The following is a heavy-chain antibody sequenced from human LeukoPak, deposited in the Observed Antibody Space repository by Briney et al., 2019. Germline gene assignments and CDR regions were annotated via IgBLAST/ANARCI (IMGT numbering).Heavy chain of an antibody. CDR1: GGSFSGYY. V-gene: IGHV4-34*01. CDR2: INHSGST. J-gene: IGHJ4*02. D-gene: IGHD4-17*01. Sequence: SETLSLTCAVYGGSFSGYYWSWIRQPPGKGLEWIGEINHSGSTNYNPSLKSRVTISVDTSKNQFSLKLSSVTAADTAVYYCARGSMTTVTRLDYWAREPWSPSPQ. CDR3: ARGSMTTVTRLDY.